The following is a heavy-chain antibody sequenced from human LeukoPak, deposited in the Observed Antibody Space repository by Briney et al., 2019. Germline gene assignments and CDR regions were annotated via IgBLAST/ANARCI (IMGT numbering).Heavy chain of an antibody. CDR2: IKTKTDGGTT. CDR1: GFTFSSYS. V-gene: IGHV3-15*01. D-gene: IGHD3-22*01. J-gene: IGHJ4*02. Sequence: GGSLRLSCAASGFTFSSYSMNWVRQAPGKGLEWVGRIKTKTDGGTTDYAAPVKGRFSISRDDSKNTVYLQMKSLKIEDTAVYYCTRGSGYNPVDYWGQGTPVTVSS. CDR3: TRGSGYNPVDY.